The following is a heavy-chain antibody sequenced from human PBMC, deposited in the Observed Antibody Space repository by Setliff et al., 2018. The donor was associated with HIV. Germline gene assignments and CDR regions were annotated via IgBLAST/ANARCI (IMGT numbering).Heavy chain of an antibody. V-gene: IGHV1-69*13. CDR2: IIPVFGTT. Sequence: ASVKVSCKASGDTFTSHAISWVRQAPGQGLEWVGGIIPVFGTTSYGHHFQGRVAITADASTSTAYLDLYSLRSEDTAVYYCARDHHSGSDWSRLGAFDIWGQGTVVTVSS. CDR1: GDTFTSHA. CDR3: ARDHHSGSDWSRLGAFDI. J-gene: IGHJ3*02. D-gene: IGHD1-26*01.